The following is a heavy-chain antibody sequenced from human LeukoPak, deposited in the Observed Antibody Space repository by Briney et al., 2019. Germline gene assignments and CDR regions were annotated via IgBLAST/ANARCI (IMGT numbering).Heavy chain of an antibody. CDR1: GFTFSSYS. CDR3: ARDAGGRTQREGWFDP. J-gene: IGHJ5*02. CDR2: TSSGSSWI. D-gene: IGHD1-1*01. Sequence: KSGGSLRLSCAASGFTFSSYSMNWVRQAPGKGLEWVASTSSGSSWIYYADSVRGRFTISRDNAKNLLYLQMNSLRVEDTAIYYCARDAGGRTQREGWFDPWGQGTLVTVSS. V-gene: IGHV3-21*06.